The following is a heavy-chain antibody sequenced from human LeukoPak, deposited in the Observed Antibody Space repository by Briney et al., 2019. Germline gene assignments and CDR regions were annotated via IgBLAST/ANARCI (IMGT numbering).Heavy chain of an antibody. CDR1: GFTFSSYA. Sequence: GGSLRLSCAASGFTFSSYAMNWVRQAPGKGLEWVSTIGGSVDNTYYADSVKGRFSIPRDNSENTLYLQMNSLRPEDTAVYYCATAYNSNWWAAFQHWGHGTLVTVSS. D-gene: IGHD6-13*01. CDR3: ATAYNSNWWAAFQH. CDR2: IGGSVDNT. V-gene: IGHV3-23*01. J-gene: IGHJ1*01.